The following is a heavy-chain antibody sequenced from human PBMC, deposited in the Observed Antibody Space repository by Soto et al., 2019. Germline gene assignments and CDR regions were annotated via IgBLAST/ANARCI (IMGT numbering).Heavy chain of an antibody. V-gene: IGHV1-18*01. J-gene: IGHJ5*02. D-gene: IGHD2-2*03. Sequence: QVQLVQSGAEVKKPGASVKVSCKASGYTFTSYGISWVRQAPGQGLEWMGWISAYNGNTNYAQKLQGRVTMTTDTSTSTAYMELRSLGADDTAVYYCASGYCSSTSCYSWFDPWGQGTLVTVSS. CDR1: GYTFTSYG. CDR3: ASGYCSSTSCYSWFDP. CDR2: ISAYNGNT.